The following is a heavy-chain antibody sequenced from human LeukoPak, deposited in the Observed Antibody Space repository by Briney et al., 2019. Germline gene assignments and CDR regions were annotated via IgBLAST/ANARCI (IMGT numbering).Heavy chain of an antibody. V-gene: IGHV4-39*02. Sequence: SETLSLTCTVSGGSISSSSYYWGWIRQPPGKGLEWIGSIYYSGSTYYNPSLKSRVTISVDTSKNQFSLKLSSVTAADTAVYYCARDWDGSSSGWRPFDYWGQGTLVTVSS. D-gene: IGHD6-19*01. CDR2: IYYSGST. J-gene: IGHJ4*02. CDR1: GGSISSSSYY. CDR3: ARDWDGSSSGWRPFDY.